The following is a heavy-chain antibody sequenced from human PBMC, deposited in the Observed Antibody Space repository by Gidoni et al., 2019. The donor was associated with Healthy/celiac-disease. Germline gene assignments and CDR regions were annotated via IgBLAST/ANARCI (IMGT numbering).Heavy chain of an antibody. V-gene: IGHV1-69*08. J-gene: IGHJ4*02. CDR3: ARDSSESYFSYYFDD. D-gene: IGHD3-10*01. CDR1: GSTFRSYT. CDR2: ILHIIGIA. Sequence: QFQLVQSGPELKKPGSSVKFSCKASGSTFRSYTTSWVRQPPGQGLEWMGRILHIIGIANHEHKVKGRVTITADKAKSTAYMELSSLRSEDTAVYYCARDSSESYFSYYFDDWGQGTMVTVSS.